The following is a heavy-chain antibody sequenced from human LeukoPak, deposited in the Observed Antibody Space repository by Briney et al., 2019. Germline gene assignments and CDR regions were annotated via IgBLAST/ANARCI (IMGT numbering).Heavy chain of an antibody. D-gene: IGHD6-13*01. CDR1: GFTFSSYA. J-gene: IGHJ4*02. CDR2: ISSNGGST. V-gene: IGHV3-64D*06. CDR3: VGYSSSPLDY. Sequence: GGSLRLSCSASGFTFSSYAMHWVRQAPGKGLEYVSAISSNGGSTYYADSVKGRFTISRDNSKNTLYLQMSSLRAEDTAGYCCVGYSSSPLDYWGQGTLVTVSS.